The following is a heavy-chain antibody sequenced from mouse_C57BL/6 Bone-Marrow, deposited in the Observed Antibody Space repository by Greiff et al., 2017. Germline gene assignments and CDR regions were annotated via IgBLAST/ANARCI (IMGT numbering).Heavy chain of an antibody. Sequence: EVKVVESGGGLVQPGGSLSLSCAASGFTFTDYYMSWVRQPPGKALEWLGFIRNKANGYTTEYSASVKGRFTISRDNSQSILYLQMNALRAEDSATYYCASHTTVVRHAMDYWGQGTSVTVSS. CDR2: IRNKANGYTT. D-gene: IGHD1-1*01. CDR3: ASHTTVVRHAMDY. V-gene: IGHV7-3*01. J-gene: IGHJ4*01. CDR1: GFTFTDYY.